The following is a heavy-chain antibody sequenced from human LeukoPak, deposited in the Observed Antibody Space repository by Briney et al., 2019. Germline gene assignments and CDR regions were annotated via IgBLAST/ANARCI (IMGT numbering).Heavy chain of an antibody. Sequence: PGGSLRLSCAASGFTFSSYAMSWVRQAPGKGLEWVSAISGSGGSTYYADSVKGRFTISRDNSKNTLYLQMNSLRAEDTAVYYCAKDSPTAIVVVPAASNYWGQGTLVTVSS. J-gene: IGHJ4*02. CDR1: GFTFSSYA. CDR2: ISGSGGST. CDR3: AKDSPTAIVVVPAASNY. D-gene: IGHD2-2*01. V-gene: IGHV3-23*01.